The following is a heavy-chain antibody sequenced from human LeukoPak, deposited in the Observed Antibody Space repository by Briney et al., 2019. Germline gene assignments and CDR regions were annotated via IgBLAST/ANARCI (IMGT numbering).Heavy chain of an antibody. CDR1: GYILTNYG. D-gene: IGHD5-18*01. J-gene: IGHJ4*02. Sequence: ASVKVSCKASGYILTNYGISWVRQAPGQGLEWMGWISAYNGNTNYAQNLQGRVTMTTDTSTSTAYMELRSLRSDDTAVYYCARTGIQLWSFDYWGQGTLVTVSS. CDR3: ARTGIQLWSFDY. CDR2: ISAYNGNT. V-gene: IGHV1-18*01.